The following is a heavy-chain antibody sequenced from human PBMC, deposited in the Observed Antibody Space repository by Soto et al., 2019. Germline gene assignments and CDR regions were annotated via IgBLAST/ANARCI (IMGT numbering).Heavy chain of an antibody. D-gene: IGHD3-10*01. J-gene: IGHJ4*01. V-gene: IGHV5-51*01. CDR1: GYSFTTYW. CDR3: ARQSTSAPKDD. CDR2: VYPGDSDT. Sequence: GESLKISCKGSGYSFTTYWIAWVRQMPGKGLEWVGVVYPGDSDTRYSPSFEGHVTISVDKSISTAFLQWNSLKASDNAIYFCARQSTSAPKDDWGQGTLVTGSS.